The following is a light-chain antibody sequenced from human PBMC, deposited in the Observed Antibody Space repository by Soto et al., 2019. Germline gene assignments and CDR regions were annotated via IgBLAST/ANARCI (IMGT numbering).Light chain of an antibody. J-gene: IGKJ1*01. CDR3: QQYGSSPWT. V-gene: IGKV3-20*01. CDR1: QSVDSH. CDR2: GAS. Sequence: EIVLTQSPASLSLYPGERATLSCRASQSVDSHLVWYQQKPGQAPRLLIHGASSRATGVPDRITGSGSGTDFTLSISRLEPEDFVVYYCQQYGSSPWTFGQGTKVDIK.